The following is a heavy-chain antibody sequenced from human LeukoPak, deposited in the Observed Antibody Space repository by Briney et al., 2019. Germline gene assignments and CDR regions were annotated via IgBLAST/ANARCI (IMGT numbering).Heavy chain of an antibody. D-gene: IGHD3-22*01. V-gene: IGHV3-11*06. CDR3: ARHGLYDSSDYWTFQH. Sequence: KPGRSLGLSCAASGFTFSDYYMSWIRQAPGKGLEWVTYISGSSSYTNYADSVKGRFTISRDNAKNSLYLQMNSLRAEDTAVYYCARHGLYDSSDYWTFQHWGQGTLVTVSS. CDR1: GFTFSDYY. J-gene: IGHJ1*01. CDR2: ISGSSSYT.